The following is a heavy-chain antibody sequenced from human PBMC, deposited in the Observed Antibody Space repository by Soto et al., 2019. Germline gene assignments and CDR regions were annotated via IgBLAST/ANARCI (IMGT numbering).Heavy chain of an antibody. Sequence: ASVKVSCKASGYTFTGYYMHWVRQAPGQGLEWMGWINPNSGGTNYAQKFQGWVTMARDTSISTAYMELSRLRSDDTAVYYCARSGSAAGTSDYWGQGTLVTVPS. CDR3: ARSGSAAGTSDY. V-gene: IGHV1-2*04. CDR2: INPNSGGT. D-gene: IGHD6-13*01. J-gene: IGHJ4*02. CDR1: GYTFTGYY.